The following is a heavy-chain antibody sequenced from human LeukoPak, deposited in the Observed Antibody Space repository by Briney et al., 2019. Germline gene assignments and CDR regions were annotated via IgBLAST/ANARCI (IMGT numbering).Heavy chain of an antibody. CDR1: GFTFSSYW. CDR3: AKEGEYSGPIQYYFDY. V-gene: IGHV3-30*18. Sequence: GGSLRLSCAASGFTFSSYWMSWVRQAPGKGLEWVAVISYDGSNKYYADSVKGRFTISRDNSKNTLYLQMNSLRAEDTAVYYCAKEGEYSGPIQYYFDYWGQGTLVTVSS. J-gene: IGHJ4*02. CDR2: ISYDGSNK. D-gene: IGHD5-12*01.